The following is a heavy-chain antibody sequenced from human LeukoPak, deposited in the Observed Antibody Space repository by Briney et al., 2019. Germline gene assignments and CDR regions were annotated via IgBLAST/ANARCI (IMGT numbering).Heavy chain of an antibody. D-gene: IGHD3-16*02. Sequence: KPSETLSLTCSVSGGSVSSGSYYWSWIRQPPGKGLEWIGYIYYSGSTNYNPSLKSRVTISVDTSKNQFSLKLSSVTAADTAVYYCARVALPNYYYYGMDVWGQGTTVTVSS. CDR1: GGSVSSGSYY. CDR2: IYYSGST. V-gene: IGHV4-61*01. J-gene: IGHJ6*02. CDR3: ARVALPNYYYYGMDV.